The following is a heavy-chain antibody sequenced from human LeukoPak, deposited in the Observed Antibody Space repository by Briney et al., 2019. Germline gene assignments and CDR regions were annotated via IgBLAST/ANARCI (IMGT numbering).Heavy chain of an antibody. CDR2: IYYSGST. V-gene: IGHV4-39*07. Sequence: SETLSLTCTVSGGSISSSSYYWGWIRQPPGKGLEWIGSIYYSGSTNYNPSLKSRVTISVDTSKNQFSLKLSSVTAADTAVYYCARGQKQWLVRIGWFDPWGQGTLVTVSS. CDR3: ARGQKQWLVRIGWFDP. J-gene: IGHJ5*02. D-gene: IGHD6-19*01. CDR1: GGSISSSSYY.